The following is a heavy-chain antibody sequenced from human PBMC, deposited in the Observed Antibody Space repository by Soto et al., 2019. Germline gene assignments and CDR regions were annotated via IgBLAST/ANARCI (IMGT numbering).Heavy chain of an antibody. CDR1: GGSISSGGYY. J-gene: IGHJ3*02. D-gene: IGHD6-13*01. CDR3: ARDRIAAAGTDAFDI. CDR2: IYYSGST. V-gene: IGHV4-31*03. Sequence: QVQLQESGPGLVKPSQTLSLTCTVSGGSISSGGYYWSWIRQHPGKGLEWIGYIYYSGSTYYNPSLRSGVTISVDTSKNQFSLKLSSVTAADTAVYYCARDRIAAAGTDAFDIWGQGTMVTVSS.